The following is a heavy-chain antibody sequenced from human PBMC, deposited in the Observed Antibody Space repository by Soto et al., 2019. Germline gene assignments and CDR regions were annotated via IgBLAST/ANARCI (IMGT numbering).Heavy chain of an antibody. CDR3: APHWQHRFEY. D-gene: IGHD6-13*01. V-gene: IGHV4-59*08. CDR1: GASITNYY. Sequence: SETLSLTCTVSGASITNYYWTWIRQSPGKGLEWVGYMSYSGATNSSPSLKSRVTISVDTSKNQFSLKLSSVTAADTAVYYCAPHWQHRFEYWGKGILVTVSS. CDR2: MSYSGAT. J-gene: IGHJ4*02.